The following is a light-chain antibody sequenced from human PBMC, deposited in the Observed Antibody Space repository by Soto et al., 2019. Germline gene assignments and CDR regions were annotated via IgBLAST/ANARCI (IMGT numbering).Light chain of an antibody. CDR3: QQLNSFPIT. CDR1: QGISSY. V-gene: IGKV1-9*01. Sequence: DIQLTQSPSFLSASVGERVTITCRASQGISSYLAWYQQKPGKAPKLLIYAASTLQSGVPSRFSGRGSGTEFTLTISSLQPEDVATYYWQQLNSFPITFGQGTRLEIK. CDR2: AAS. J-gene: IGKJ5*01.